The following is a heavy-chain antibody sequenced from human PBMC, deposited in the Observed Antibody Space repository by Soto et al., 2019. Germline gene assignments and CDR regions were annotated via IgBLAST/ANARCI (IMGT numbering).Heavy chain of an antibody. CDR2: IYYSGST. CDR1: GGSISSYY. Sequence: PSETLSLTCTVSGGSISSYYWSWIRQPPGKGLEWIGYIYYSGSTNYNPSLKSRVTISVDTSKNQFSLKLSSVTAADTAVYYCARDLRYYDSSGYRGSWFDPWGQGTLVTVS. J-gene: IGHJ5*02. D-gene: IGHD3-22*01. V-gene: IGHV4-59*01. CDR3: ARDLRYYDSSGYRGSWFDP.